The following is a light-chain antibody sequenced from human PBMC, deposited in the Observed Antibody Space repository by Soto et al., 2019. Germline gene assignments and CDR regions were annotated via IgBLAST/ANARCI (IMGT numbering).Light chain of an antibody. Sequence: QSVLTQPASVSGSPGQSITISCTGSSSDVGAYNFVSWYQRHPGKAPKLILYEVTTHPSGVSSRFSGSKSGNTASLTISGLQADDEANYYCSSYTSSNTPYVFGTGTKVTVL. CDR2: EVT. CDR1: SSDVGAYNF. J-gene: IGLJ1*01. CDR3: SSYTSSNTPYV. V-gene: IGLV2-14*01.